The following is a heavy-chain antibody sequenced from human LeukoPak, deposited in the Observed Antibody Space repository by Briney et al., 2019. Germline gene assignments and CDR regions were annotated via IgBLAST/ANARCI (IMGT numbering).Heavy chain of an antibody. D-gene: IGHD3-9*01. J-gene: IGHJ3*02. V-gene: IGHV4-34*01. CDR2: INHSGST. CDR3: ARGRMGYYDILTGTYAFDI. CDR1: GGSFSGYY. Sequence: PSETLSLTCAVYGGSFSGYYWSWIRQPPGKGLEWIGEINHSGSTNYNPSLKSRVTISVDTSKNQFSLKLSSVTAADTAVYYCARGRMGYYDILTGTYAFDIWSQGTMVTVSS.